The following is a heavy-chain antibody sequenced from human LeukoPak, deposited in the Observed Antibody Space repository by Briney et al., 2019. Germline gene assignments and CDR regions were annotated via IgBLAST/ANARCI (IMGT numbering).Heavy chain of an antibody. CDR3: ARRPSGRDYYYGMDV. CDR2: IYSGGST. Sequence: GGSLRLSCAASGFTFSSYDMNWVRQAPGKGLEWVSVIYSGGSTYYADSVKGRLTISRDNSKNTLYLQMNRLRAEDTAVYYCARRPSGRDYYYGMDVWGHGTTVTVSS. CDR1: GFTFSSYD. D-gene: IGHD3-10*01. V-gene: IGHV3-53*01. J-gene: IGHJ6*02.